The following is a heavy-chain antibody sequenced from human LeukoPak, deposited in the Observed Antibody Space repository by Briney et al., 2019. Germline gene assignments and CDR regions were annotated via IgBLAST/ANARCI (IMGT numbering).Heavy chain of an antibody. V-gene: IGHV2-5*01. CDR1: GFSLSTSGVG. D-gene: IGHD3-22*01. J-gene: IGHJ4*02. CDR3: AHSYYDSSGYYFAHGY. Sequence: SGPTLVKPTQTLTLTCTFSGFSLSTSGVGVGWIRQPPGKALEWLALIYWNDDKRYSPSLKSRLTITKDTSKNQVVLTMTNMDPVDTATYYCAHSYYDSSGYYFAHGYWGQGTLVTVSS. CDR2: IYWNDDK.